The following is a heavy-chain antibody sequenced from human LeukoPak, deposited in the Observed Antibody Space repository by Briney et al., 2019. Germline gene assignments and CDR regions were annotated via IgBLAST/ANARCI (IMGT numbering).Heavy chain of an antibody. CDR2: ISYDGSNK. V-gene: IGHV3-30*19. Sequence: GRSLRLSCAASGFTFSSYGMHWVRQAPGKGLEWVAVISYDGSNKYYADSVKGRFTISRDNSKNTLYLQMNSLRAEDTAVYYCASPYEGPGVGATKTFDYWGQGTLVTVSS. J-gene: IGHJ4*02. CDR3: ASPYEGPGVGATKTFDY. CDR1: GFTFSSYG. D-gene: IGHD1-26*01.